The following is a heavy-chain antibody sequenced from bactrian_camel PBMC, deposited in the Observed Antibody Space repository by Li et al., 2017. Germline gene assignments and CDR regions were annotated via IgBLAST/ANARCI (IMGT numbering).Heavy chain of an antibody. CDR3: AAEASFAVDALLQSDEYNN. CDR1: GGTVDRYC. CDR2: IESDGST. V-gene: IGHV3S53*01. Sequence: HVQLVESGGGLVQPGGSLRLSCAASGGTVDRYCMGWFRQIPDKEREGVAGIESDGSTSYADSVKGRFTISQDNSKNTLYLHMNTLKPEDTAMYYCAAEASFAVDALLQSDEYNNWGQGTQVTVS. J-gene: IGHJ4*01. D-gene: IGHD1*01.